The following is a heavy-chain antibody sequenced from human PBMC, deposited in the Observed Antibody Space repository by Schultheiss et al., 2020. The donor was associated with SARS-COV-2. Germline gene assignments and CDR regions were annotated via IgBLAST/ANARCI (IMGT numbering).Heavy chain of an antibody. CDR3: ARVPQWELCY. Sequence: GESLKISCAASGFTFSNAWMNWVRQAPGKGLEWVSSISDGGSATYYADSVKGRFTISRDNSKNTLHLVMNSLTAEDTAVYYCARVPQWELCYWGQGTLVTVSS. CDR1: GFTFSNAW. V-gene: IGHV3-23*01. CDR2: ISDGGSAT. J-gene: IGHJ4*02. D-gene: IGHD1-26*01.